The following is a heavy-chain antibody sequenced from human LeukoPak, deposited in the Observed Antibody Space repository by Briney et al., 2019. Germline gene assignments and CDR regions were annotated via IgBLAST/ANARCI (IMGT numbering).Heavy chain of an antibody. Sequence: SETLSLTCAVYGGSFSGYYWSWIRQPPGKGLEWIGEINHSGSTNYNPSLKSRVTISVGTSKNQFSLKLSSVTAADTAVYYCARRGYNWNSDAFDIWGQGTMVTVSS. V-gene: IGHV4-34*01. J-gene: IGHJ3*02. CDR3: ARRGYNWNSDAFDI. CDR2: INHSGST. CDR1: GGSFSGYY. D-gene: IGHD1-7*01.